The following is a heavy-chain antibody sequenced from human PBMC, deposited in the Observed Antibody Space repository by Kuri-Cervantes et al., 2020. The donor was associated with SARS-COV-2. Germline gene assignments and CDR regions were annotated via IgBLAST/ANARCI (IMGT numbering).Heavy chain of an antibody. CDR1: GFTFSSYA. CDR3: AKAATYYYGSGSYRN. Sequence: GESLKISCAASGFTFSSYAMSWVRQAPGKGLEWVSAISGSGGSTYYADSVKGRFTISRDNSKSTLYLQMNSLRAEDTAVYYCAKAATYYYGSGSYRNWGQGTLVTVSS. J-gene: IGHJ4*02. D-gene: IGHD3-10*01. V-gene: IGHV3-23*01. CDR2: ISGSGGST.